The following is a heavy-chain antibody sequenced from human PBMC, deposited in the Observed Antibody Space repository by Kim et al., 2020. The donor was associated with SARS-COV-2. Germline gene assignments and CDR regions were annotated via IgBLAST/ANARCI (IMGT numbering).Heavy chain of an antibody. CDR2: IKHDGTEK. Sequence: GGSLRLSCAASGSTFSHYWMSWVRQAPGKGLEWVANIKHDGTEKYYVDSVKGRFTISRDNAKNSLYLQMNSLRVEDTALYYCARDRDSSDYWGQGSLVTVSS. D-gene: IGHD6-13*01. CDR1: GSTFSHYW. J-gene: IGHJ4*02. V-gene: IGHV3-7*01. CDR3: ARDRDSSDY.